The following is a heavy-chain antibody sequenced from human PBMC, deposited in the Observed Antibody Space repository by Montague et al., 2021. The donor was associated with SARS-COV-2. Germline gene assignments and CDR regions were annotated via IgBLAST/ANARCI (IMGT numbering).Heavy chain of an antibody. J-gene: IGHJ6*02. CDR3: ARLLRSCTNGVCRTYYYYALDV. CDR2: IYYSGST. Sequence: SETLSLTCTVSGGSISGFYWSWIRQPPGKGLEWIGYIYYSGSTKYNPSLESRVAVSVDRSKNQVSLKLTSVTAADTAVYYCARLLRSCTNGVCRTYYYYALDVWGQGTTDTVSS. V-gene: IGHV4-59*01. D-gene: IGHD2-8*01. CDR1: GGSISGFY.